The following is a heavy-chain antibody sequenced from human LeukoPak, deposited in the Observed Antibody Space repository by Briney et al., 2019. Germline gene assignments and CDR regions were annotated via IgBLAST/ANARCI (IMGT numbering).Heavy chain of an antibody. CDR1: GFTFSSYS. CDR2: ISSSSSYI. D-gene: IGHD5-12*01. V-gene: IGHV3-21*01. J-gene: IGHJ4*02. Sequence: GGSLRLSCAASGFTFSSYSMNWVRQAPGKGLEWVSSISSSSSYIYYADSVKGRFTISRDNAKNSLYLQMNSLRAEDTAVYYCARDFSGYPDHRSYFDYWGQGTLVTVSS. CDR3: ARDFSGYPDHRSYFDY.